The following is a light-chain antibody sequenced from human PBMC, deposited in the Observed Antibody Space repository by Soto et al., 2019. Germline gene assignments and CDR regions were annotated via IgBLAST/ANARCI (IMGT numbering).Light chain of an antibody. CDR2: DAS. V-gene: IGKV3-11*01. CDR3: QQRSKWPPWT. Sequence: EIVLTQSPATLSLSPGERATLSCRASQSINNYLAWYQQKPGQAPSLLIYDASNRATGIPARFSGSGSGTDFTLTISSLEPEDFAVYYCQQRSKWPPWTFGQGTKVEIK. J-gene: IGKJ1*01. CDR1: QSINNY.